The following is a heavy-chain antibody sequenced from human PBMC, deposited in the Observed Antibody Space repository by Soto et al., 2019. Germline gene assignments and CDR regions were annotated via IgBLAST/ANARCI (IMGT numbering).Heavy chain of an antibody. V-gene: IGHV3-23*01. J-gene: IGHJ3*02. CDR3: AKRDGSYNAFDI. Sequence: GGSLRLSCAASGFTFSSYAMSWVRQAPGKGLEWVSAISGSGGSTYYADSVKGRSTISRDNSKNTLYLQMNSLRAEDTAVYYCAKRDGSYNAFDIWGQGTMVTVSS. CDR1: GFTFSSYA. D-gene: IGHD1-26*01. CDR2: ISGSGGST.